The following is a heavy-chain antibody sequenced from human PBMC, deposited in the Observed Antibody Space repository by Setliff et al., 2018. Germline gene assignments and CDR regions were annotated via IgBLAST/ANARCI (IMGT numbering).Heavy chain of an antibody. D-gene: IGHD3-3*01. V-gene: IGHV4-34*01. Sequence: SCTVYGGSFTNYYWGWIRQSPGKGLEWIGEINHSGSTNYNPSLKSRLTISVDASTNQFSLKLYSVTAADTAVYYCRYWSGYYNNDYWGQGTLVTVSS. CDR2: INHSGST. J-gene: IGHJ4*02. CDR1: GGSFTNYY. CDR3: RYWSGYYNNDY.